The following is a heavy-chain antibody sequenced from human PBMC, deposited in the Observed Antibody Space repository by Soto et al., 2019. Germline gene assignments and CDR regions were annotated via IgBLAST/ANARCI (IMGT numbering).Heavy chain of an antibody. CDR1: GFTFSSYG. Sequence: QVQLVESGGGVVQPGRSLRLSCAASGFTFSSYGMHWVRQAPGKGLEWVAVIWYDGSNKYYADSVKGRFTISRDNSKNTLYLQMNSLRAEDTAVYYCAREFAPIGMDVWGQGTTVTVSS. V-gene: IGHV3-33*01. D-gene: IGHD2-2*02. CDR2: IWYDGSNK. J-gene: IGHJ6*02. CDR3: AREFAPIGMDV.